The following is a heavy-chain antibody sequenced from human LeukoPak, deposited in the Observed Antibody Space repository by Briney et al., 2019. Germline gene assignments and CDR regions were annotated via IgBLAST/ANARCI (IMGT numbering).Heavy chain of an antibody. J-gene: IGHJ4*02. CDR3: AKGVIFGVVTWYFDY. Sequence: GGSLRLSCAASGFTFSSYAMHWVRQAPGKGLEWVAVISYDGSNKYYADSVKGRFTISRDNSKNTLYLQMNSLRAEDTAVYYCAKGVIFGVVTWYFDYWGQGTLVTVSS. V-gene: IGHV3-30-3*01. CDR2: ISYDGSNK. CDR1: GFTFSSYA. D-gene: IGHD3-3*01.